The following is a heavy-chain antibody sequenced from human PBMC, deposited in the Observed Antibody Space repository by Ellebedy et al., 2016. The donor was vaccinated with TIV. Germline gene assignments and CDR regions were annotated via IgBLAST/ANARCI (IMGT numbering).Heavy chain of an antibody. D-gene: IGHD5-18*01. Sequence: GESLKISCAASGFTFSNAWMNWVRQAPGKGLEWVGRIKSKTDGGAADYAAHVKGRFTISREDSKNTLYLQMNSLKTEDTAVYFCTTVYRYNYDSVWGQGTLVTVSS. J-gene: IGHJ4*02. CDR3: TTVYRYNYDSV. CDR1: GFTFSNAW. V-gene: IGHV3-15*01. CDR2: IKSKTDGGAA.